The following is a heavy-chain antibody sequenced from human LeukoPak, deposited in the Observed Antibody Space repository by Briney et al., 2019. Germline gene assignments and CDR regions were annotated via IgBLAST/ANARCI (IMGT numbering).Heavy chain of an antibody. J-gene: IGHJ4*02. Sequence: GASVKVSCKASGYTFTNYGLSWVRQAPGQGLEWMGIISPSGGSTSYAQKFQGRVTMTRDTSTSTVYMELSSLRSEDTAVYYCARDWARYSGSYSYDEYYFDYWGQGTLVTVSS. CDR3: ARDWARYSGSYSYDEYYFDY. CDR2: ISPSGGST. D-gene: IGHD1-26*01. CDR1: GYTFTNYG. V-gene: IGHV1-46*01.